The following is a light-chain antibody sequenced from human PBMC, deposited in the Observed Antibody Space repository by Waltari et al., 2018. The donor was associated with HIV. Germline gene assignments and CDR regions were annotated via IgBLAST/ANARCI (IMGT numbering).Light chain of an antibody. V-gene: IGKV1-9*01. CDR3: QHRNSYPPLT. CDR1: QGVSSY. CDR2: AAS. J-gene: IGKJ4*01. Sequence: DIQMTQSPSSLSASVGDRVTITCRANQGVSSYLAWYQQKPGKAPILLIYAASTLQRGIPSRFSGSGSGTEFTLTISSLRPEDFATYYCQHRNSYPPLTFGGGTKVEI.